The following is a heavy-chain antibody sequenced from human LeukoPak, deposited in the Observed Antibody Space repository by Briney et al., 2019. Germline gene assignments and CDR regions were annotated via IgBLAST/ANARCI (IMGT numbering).Heavy chain of an antibody. CDR3: ARESAVAGMGFL. Sequence: SETLSLTCAVYGGSFSGYYWSWIRQPPGKGLEWIGEINHSGSTNYNPSLKSRVTISVDTSKNQFSLKLSSVTAADTAVYYCARESAVAGMGFLWGQGTLVTVSS. V-gene: IGHV4-34*01. CDR1: GGSFSGYY. D-gene: IGHD6-19*01. CDR2: INHSGST. J-gene: IGHJ4*02.